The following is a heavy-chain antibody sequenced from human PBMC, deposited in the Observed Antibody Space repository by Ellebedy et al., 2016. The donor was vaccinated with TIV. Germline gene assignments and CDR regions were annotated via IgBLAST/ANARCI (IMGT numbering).Heavy chain of an antibody. Sequence: GESLKISCKASGYTFTDYFVHWVRQAPGQGLEWMGWINPNSGGTTYAQKFQGRVTITRDTSSSTAYVELSRLKSDDTAMYYCARVRPLSGSWGFWGQGTLVTVSS. CDR2: INPNSGGT. CDR1: GYTFTDYF. CDR3: ARVRPLSGSWGF. J-gene: IGHJ4*02. V-gene: IGHV1-2*02. D-gene: IGHD1-26*01.